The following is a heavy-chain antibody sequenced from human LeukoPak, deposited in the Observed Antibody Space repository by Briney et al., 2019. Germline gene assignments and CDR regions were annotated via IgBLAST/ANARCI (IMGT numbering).Heavy chain of an antibody. Sequence: PGGSLRLYGAASGFTFSDHYMNWIRQAPGQGLEWVSSISTSGSTIYYADSVKGRFTISRDNAKNSLFLQMNSLRAEDTAVYYCARDRTSRYGMDVWGQGTTVTVSS. CDR3: ARDRTSRYGMDV. J-gene: IGHJ6*02. V-gene: IGHV3-11*01. CDR2: ISTSGSTI. D-gene: IGHD6-25*01. CDR1: GFTFSDHY.